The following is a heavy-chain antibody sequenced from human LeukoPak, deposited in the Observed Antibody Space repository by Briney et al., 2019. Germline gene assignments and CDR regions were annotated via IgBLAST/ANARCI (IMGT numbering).Heavy chain of an antibody. CDR3: ARDRVGGYGYFYAFDI. V-gene: IGHV3-21*01. D-gene: IGHD5-18*01. CDR1: GFTFSSYS. Sequence: PGGSLRLSCAASGFTFSSYSMNWVRQAPGKGLEWVSSISSSSSYIYYADSVKGRFTISRDNAKNSLYLQMNSLRAEDTAVYYCARDRVGGYGYFYAFDIWGQGTMVTVSS. CDR2: ISSSSSYI. J-gene: IGHJ3*02.